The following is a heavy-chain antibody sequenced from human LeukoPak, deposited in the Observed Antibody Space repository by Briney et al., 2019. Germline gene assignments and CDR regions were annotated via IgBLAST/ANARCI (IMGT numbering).Heavy chain of an antibody. CDR2: MNPNSGNT. V-gene: IGHV1-8*02. D-gene: IGHD3-16*02. Sequence: VASVKVSCKASGGTFSSYAISWVRQAPGQGLEWMGWMNPNSGNTGYAQKFQGRVTMTRNTSISTAYMELSSLRSEDTAVYYCARVGPLNVMNYYYGMDVWGQGTTVTVSS. J-gene: IGHJ6*02. CDR3: ARVGPLNVMNYYYGMDV. CDR1: GGTFSSYA.